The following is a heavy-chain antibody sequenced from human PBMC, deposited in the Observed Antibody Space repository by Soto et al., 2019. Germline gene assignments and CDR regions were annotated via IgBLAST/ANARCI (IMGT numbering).Heavy chain of an antibody. V-gene: IGHV1-18*04. CDR3: VRWSIGGVVLAETYYFDY. CDR2: ISAYNGNT. J-gene: IGHJ4*02. Sequence: ASVKVSCKASGYTFTSYGISWVRQAPGQGLEWMGWISAYNGNTNYAQQLQGRVTMTTDTSTSTAYMELRSLRSDDTAVYYCVRWSIGGVVLAETYYFDYWGRGTLVTVSS. D-gene: IGHD2-2*01. CDR1: GYTFTSYG.